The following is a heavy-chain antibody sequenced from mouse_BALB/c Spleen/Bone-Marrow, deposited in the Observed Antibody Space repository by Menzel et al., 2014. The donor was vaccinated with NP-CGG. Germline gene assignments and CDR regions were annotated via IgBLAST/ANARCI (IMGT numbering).Heavy chain of an antibody. V-gene: IGHV2-9*02. D-gene: IGHD2-3*01. CDR3: VREDGHLHYYSMDY. CDR1: GFSLTSYG. J-gene: IGHJ4*01. CDR2: IWAGGST. Sequence: VQLQQSGPGLVAPSQSLSITCTVSGFSLTSYGVHWVRQPPGKGLEWLGVIWAGGSTNYNSALMSRPSISKDNSKSQVFLKMNSLQTDDTAMYYCVREDGHLHYYSMDYWGQGTSVTVSS.